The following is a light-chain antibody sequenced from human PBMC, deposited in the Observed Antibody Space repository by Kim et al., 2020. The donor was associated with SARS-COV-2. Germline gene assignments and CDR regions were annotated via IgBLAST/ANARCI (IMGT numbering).Light chain of an antibody. CDR3: QQRTNWPPLT. V-gene: IGKV3-11*01. Sequence: SPRERATPSCRASQRMCTYLAWYPHTPGQAPRLLIYDASNGATGIPARFSGSGSGTDFTPTISGLEPEDFAVYYCQQRTNWPPLTFGGGTKVDI. CDR2: DAS. CDR1: QRMCTY. J-gene: IGKJ4*01.